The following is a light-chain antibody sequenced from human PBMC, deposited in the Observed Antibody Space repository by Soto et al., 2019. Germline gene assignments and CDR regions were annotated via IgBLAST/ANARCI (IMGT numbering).Light chain of an antibody. CDR3: SSYTSSSTLGV. V-gene: IGLV2-14*01. J-gene: IGLJ3*02. CDR1: SSDVGGYNY. Sequence: QSALTQPASVSGSPGQSITISCTGTSSDVGGYNYVSWYQQHPGKAPKLMIYDVSNRPSGVSNRFSGSKSGNTASLTISGRQAEDEDDYYCSSYTSSSTLGVFGGGTKVTVL. CDR2: DVS.